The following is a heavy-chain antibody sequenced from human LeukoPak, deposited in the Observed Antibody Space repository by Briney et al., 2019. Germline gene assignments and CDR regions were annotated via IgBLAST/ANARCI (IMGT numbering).Heavy chain of an antibody. CDR3: ARDGLPDTAMVRGEFDY. CDR2: ISSSSSYI. CDR1: GFTFSSYS. J-gene: IGHJ4*02. Sequence: GGSLRLSCAASGFTFSSYSMNWVRQAPGKGLEWVSSISSSSSYIYYADSVKGRFTISRDNAKNSLYLQMNSLRAEDTAVYYCARDGLPDTAMVRGEFDYWGQGTLVTVSS. V-gene: IGHV3-21*01. D-gene: IGHD5-18*01.